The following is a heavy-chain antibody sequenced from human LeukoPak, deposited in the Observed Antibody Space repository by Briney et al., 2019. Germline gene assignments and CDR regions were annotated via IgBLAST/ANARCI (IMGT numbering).Heavy chain of an antibody. J-gene: IGHJ4*02. V-gene: IGHV1-69*05. CDR3: ARGPYSSGWYPDFDY. Sequence: ASVKVSCKASVGTFSSYAISWVRQAPGQGLEWMGRIIPIFGTANYAQKFQGRVTITTDESTSTAYMELSSLRSEDTAVYYCARGPYSSGWYPDFDYWGQGTLVTVSS. CDR2: IIPIFGTA. CDR1: VGTFSSYA. D-gene: IGHD6-19*01.